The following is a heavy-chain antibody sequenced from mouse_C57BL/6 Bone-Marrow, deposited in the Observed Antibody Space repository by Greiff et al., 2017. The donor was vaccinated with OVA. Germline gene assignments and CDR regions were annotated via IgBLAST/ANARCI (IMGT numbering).Heavy chain of an antibody. CDR1: GYTFTDYY. CDR2: IYPGCGYT. CDR3: ALYYYCSRHPRCAMDY. V-gene: IGHV1-76*01. J-gene: IGHJ4*01. D-gene: IGHD1-1*01. Sequence: QVHVKQSGAELVRPGASVKLSCKASGYTFTDYYINWAKQRPGHGLEWIASIYPGCGYTYYNEKFKGKATLTAEKSSRTAYIQFSSLTSEDSAVFFCALYYYCSRHPRCAMDYWGQGTSVTVSS.